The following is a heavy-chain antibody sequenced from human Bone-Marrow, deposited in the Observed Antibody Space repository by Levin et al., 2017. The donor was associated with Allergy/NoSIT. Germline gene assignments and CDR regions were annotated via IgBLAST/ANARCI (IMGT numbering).Heavy chain of an antibody. D-gene: IGHD3-10*01. CDR2: IKTDGSET. CDR3: TRDRLLGSGSQDY. Sequence: ASVKVSCAASESTFSNYWMHWVRQAPGKGLVWVSRIKTDGSETNYADSVKGRFTISRDNAKNTLYLQMNSLRAEDTAVYYCTRDRLLGSGSQDYWGQGTLVTVSS. J-gene: IGHJ4*02. CDR1: ESTFSNYW. V-gene: IGHV3-74*01.